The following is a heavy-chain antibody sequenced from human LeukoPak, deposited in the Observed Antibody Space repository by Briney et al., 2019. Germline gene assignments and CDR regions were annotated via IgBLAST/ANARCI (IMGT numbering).Heavy chain of an antibody. CDR2: IYYSGST. J-gene: IGHJ3*02. CDR3: ARSYYYDSGGYLSNAFDI. CDR1: GGSISSSSYY. D-gene: IGHD3-22*01. Sequence: SETLSLTCTVSGGSISSSSYYWGWIRQPPGKGLEWIGSIYYSGSTYYNPSLKSRVTISVDTSKNQFSLKLSSVTAADTAVYYCARSYYYDSGGYLSNAFDIWGQGTMVTVSS. V-gene: IGHV4-39*07.